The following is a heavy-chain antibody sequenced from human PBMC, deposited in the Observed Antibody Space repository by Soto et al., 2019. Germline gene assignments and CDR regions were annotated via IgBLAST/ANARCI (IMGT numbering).Heavy chain of an antibody. Sequence: QVQLVQSGAEVKKPGSSVKVSCKTSGVTHAISWVRQAPGQGLEWMGDIVPMSGTAYHAQKFQGRVTITADKSATTAYMELSSLRSEDTAVYYCAREGYSGSYFDYWGQGTLVTVS. J-gene: IGHJ4*02. CDR2: IVPMSGTA. CDR3: AREGYSGSYFDY. D-gene: IGHD1-26*01. V-gene: IGHV1-69*06. CDR1: GVTHA.